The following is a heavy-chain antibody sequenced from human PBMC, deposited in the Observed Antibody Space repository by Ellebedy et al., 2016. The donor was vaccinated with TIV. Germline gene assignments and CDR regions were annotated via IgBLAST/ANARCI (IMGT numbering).Heavy chain of an antibody. Sequence: ASVKVSXXASRGTFSSYTINWVRQAPRQGLDWMGGIIPFFGTSRYSQKFQGRVTITADESTSTAFLELSSLSSVDTAVYYCASPKRNLYDSGSHLVFGYWGQGTLVTVSS. CDR3: ASPKRNLYDSGSHLVFGY. J-gene: IGHJ4*02. CDR1: RGTFSSYT. CDR2: IIPFFGTS. V-gene: IGHV1-69*13. D-gene: IGHD3-10*01.